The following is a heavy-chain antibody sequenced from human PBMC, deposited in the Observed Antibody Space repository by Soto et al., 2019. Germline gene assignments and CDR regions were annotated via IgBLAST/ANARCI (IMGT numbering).Heavy chain of an antibody. D-gene: IGHD6-6*01. Sequence: PGGSLRLSCAASGFTFSSYAMSWVRQAPGKGLERVSAISGSGGSTYYADSVKGRFTISRDNSKNTLYLQMNSLRAEDTAVYYCAKDRVEYSSSSGWFDPWGQGTLVTVSS. CDR2: ISGSGGST. V-gene: IGHV3-23*01. CDR1: GFTFSSYA. J-gene: IGHJ5*02. CDR3: AKDRVEYSSSSGWFDP.